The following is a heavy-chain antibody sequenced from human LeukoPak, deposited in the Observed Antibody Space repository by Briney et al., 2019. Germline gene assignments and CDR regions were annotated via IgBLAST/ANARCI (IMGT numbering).Heavy chain of an antibody. CDR3: ARVNSYGSLAFDY. J-gene: IGHJ4*02. CDR2: INPNSGGT. Sequence: ASVKVSCKASGYTFTGYYMHWVRQAPGQGLEWMGWINPNSGGTNYAQKFQGRVTMTRDTSISTAYMELSRLRSDDTAVYYCARVNSYGSLAFDYWGQGTLVTVSS. CDR1: GYTFTGYY. D-gene: IGHD5-18*01. V-gene: IGHV1-2*02.